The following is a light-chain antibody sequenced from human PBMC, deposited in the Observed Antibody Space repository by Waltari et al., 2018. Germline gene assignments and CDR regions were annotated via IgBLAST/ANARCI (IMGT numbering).Light chain of an antibody. Sequence: DMQMTQSPSAMSASVGDRVTITCRASQDITKHLAWLQQKPGKAPKRLIYVASSLQSGVPSRFSGSGSATEVTLTISGLQPEDFGSYYCLQYFKYPVAFGGGTKVEIK. J-gene: IGKJ4*01. CDR1: QDITKH. V-gene: IGKV1-17*03. CDR3: LQYFKYPVA. CDR2: VAS.